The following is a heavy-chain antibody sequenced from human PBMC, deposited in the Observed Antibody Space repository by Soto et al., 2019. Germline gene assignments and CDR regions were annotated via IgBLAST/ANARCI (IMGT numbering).Heavy chain of an antibody. D-gene: IGHD3-16*02. CDR1: GGSISSYY. CDR3: ARLKAYDYIWGSYRYFDY. J-gene: IGHJ4*02. CDR2: IYYSGST. Sequence: PSETLSLTCTVSGGSISSYYWSWIRQPPGKGLEWIGYIYYSGSTNYNPSLKSRVTISVDTSKNQFSLKLSSVTAADTAVYYCARLKAYDYIWGSYRYFDYWGQGTLVTVSS. V-gene: IGHV4-59*08.